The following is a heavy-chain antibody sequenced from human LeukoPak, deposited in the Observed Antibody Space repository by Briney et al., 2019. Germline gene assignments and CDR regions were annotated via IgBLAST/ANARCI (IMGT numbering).Heavy chain of an antibody. V-gene: IGHV3-23*01. Sequence: PGGSLRLSCKASGFTFGSHARNWVGRAPGRGREGVAGIFGRGGSPHYADSVKGRFTISRDNSRNTVYLQINSLRAEDTAVYYCGKTTVGYSSGQKPAWPVDYWGQGTLVTVSS. CDR1: GFTFGSHA. D-gene: IGHD5-18*01. CDR3: GKTTVGYSSGQKPAWPVDY. J-gene: IGHJ4*02. CDR2: IFGRGGSP.